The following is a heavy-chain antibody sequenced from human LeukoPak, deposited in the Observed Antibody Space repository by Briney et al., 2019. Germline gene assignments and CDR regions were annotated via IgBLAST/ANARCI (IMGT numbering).Heavy chain of an antibody. V-gene: IGHV4-38-2*02. CDR1: GYSISSGYY. Sequence: SETLSLTCAVSGYSISSGYYWGWIRQPPGKGLEWIGSIYHSGSTYYNPSLKSRVTISVDTSKNQFSLKLSSVTAADKAVYYCAREAGATVQLERVDYWGQGTLVTVSS. CDR2: IYHSGST. D-gene: IGHD1-1*01. CDR3: AREAGATVQLERVDY. J-gene: IGHJ4*02.